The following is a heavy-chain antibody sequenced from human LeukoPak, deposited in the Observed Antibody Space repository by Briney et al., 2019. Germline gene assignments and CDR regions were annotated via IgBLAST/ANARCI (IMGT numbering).Heavy chain of an antibody. D-gene: IGHD2-2*01. CDR1: GVSVSDGRYY. Sequence: SETLSLTCNVSGVSVSDGRYYWTWIRQHPGKGLEWIGYKYYSGSAKYNPSLKSRLTISLDTSKNQFSLQLSSVTAADTATYYCATPYCSSISCLDVFNMWGQGTRVTVSS. CDR3: ATPYCSSISCLDVFNM. V-gene: IGHV4-31*03. J-gene: IGHJ3*02. CDR2: KYYSGSA.